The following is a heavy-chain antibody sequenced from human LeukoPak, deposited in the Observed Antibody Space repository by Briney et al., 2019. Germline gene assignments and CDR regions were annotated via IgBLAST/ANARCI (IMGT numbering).Heavy chain of an antibody. CDR3: AEGLNYYGSAHDY. D-gene: IGHD3-10*01. J-gene: IGHJ4*02. CDR2: ISYDGSNK. Sequence: GGSLRLSCAASGFTFSSYGMHWVGQAPGKGLEWVAVISYDGSNKYYADSVKGRFTISRDNSKNTLYLQMNSLRAEDTAVYYCAEGLNYYGSAHDYWGQGTLVTVSS. V-gene: IGHV3-30*18. CDR1: GFTFSSYG.